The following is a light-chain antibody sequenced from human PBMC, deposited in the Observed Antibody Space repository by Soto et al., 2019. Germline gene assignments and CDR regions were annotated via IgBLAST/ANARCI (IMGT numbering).Light chain of an antibody. Sequence: QSVLTQPASVSGSPGQSITISCTGTSSDVGGYNYVSWYQLHPGKPPKLMIYDVSIRPSGVSHRFSGSKSGNTASLTISGLQAEDETDYYCSSYTSSSAVVFGGGTKLTVL. V-gene: IGLV2-14*03. CDR2: DVS. J-gene: IGLJ2*01. CDR1: SSDVGGYNY. CDR3: SSYTSSSAVV.